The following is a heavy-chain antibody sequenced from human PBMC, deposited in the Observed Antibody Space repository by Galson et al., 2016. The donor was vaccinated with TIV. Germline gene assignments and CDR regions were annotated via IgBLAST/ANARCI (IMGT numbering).Heavy chain of an antibody. CDR3: ARDDGSTSGSNY. V-gene: IGHV1-2*02. CDR1: GYTFSDYY. J-gene: IGHJ4*02. Sequence: SVKVSCKASGYTFSDYYMHWVRQAPGQGLEWMGWINPNSGCTVYAQRFQGRVTMTRNTSITTAYMDLSRLRSDDTAVYYCARDDGSTSGSNYWGQGTLVTVSS. D-gene: IGHD3-22*01. CDR2: INPNSGCT.